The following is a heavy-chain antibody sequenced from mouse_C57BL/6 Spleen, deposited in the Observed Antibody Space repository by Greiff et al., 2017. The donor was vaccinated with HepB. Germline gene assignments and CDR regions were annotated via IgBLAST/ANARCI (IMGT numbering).Heavy chain of an antibody. J-gene: IGHJ2*01. CDR1: GYTFTSYW. Sequence: QVQLQQPGAELVKPGASVKMSCKASGYTFTSYWITWVKQRPGQGLEWIGDIYPGSGSTNYNEKFKSKATLTVDTSSSTAYMQLSSLTSEDSAVYYCASGARKSITTHYWGQGTTLTVSS. D-gene: IGHD1-1*01. CDR2: IYPGSGST. CDR3: ASGARKSITTHY. V-gene: IGHV1-55*01.